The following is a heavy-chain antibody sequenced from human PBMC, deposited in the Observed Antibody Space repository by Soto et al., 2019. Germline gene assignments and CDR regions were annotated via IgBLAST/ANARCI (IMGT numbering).Heavy chain of an antibody. CDR2: IYQSGTT. CDR3: ARRVTMVRGSSAEGLDI. V-gene: IGHV4-4*02. J-gene: IGHJ3*02. D-gene: IGHD3-10*01. CDR1: GGSISRSNW. Sequence: QVQLQESGPGLVKPSGTLSLTCAVSGGSISRSNWWSWVRQPPGKGLEWIGEIYQSGTTNYNPSRNPRVTISVDKSKNKCSLKLTSVTAADTAVYYCARRVTMVRGSSAEGLDIWGQGTMVSVSS.